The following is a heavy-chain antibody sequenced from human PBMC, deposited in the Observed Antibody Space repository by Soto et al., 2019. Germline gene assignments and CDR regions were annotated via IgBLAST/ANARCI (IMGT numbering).Heavy chain of an antibody. CDR3: ARRDCFSSSCYFKY. CDR2: ITPSGATT. J-gene: IGHJ4*02. V-gene: IGHV1-46*01. CDR1: GYTFTSYY. D-gene: IGHD2-2*01. Sequence: QVSLVQSGAEVKKPGASVKVSCKASGYTFTSYYVHWVRQAPGQGLEWMGIITPSGATTTYAQNFQRRVAPXTXTXXSTAYMELSSLRSEDTAVYYCARRDCFSSSCYFKYWGQGTLVTVSS.